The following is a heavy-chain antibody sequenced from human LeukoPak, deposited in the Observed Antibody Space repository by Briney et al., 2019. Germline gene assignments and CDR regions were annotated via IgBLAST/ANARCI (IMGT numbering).Heavy chain of an antibody. CDR2: MNPNSGNT. J-gene: IGHJ4*02. D-gene: IGHD3-22*01. CDR3: ARVTYYDSSGELDY. CDR1: GYTFISYD. V-gene: IGHV1-8*01. Sequence: ASVKVSCKASGYTFISYDINWVRQATGQGLEWMGWMNPNSGNTGYAQKFQGRVTMTRDTSISTADMELSRLRSDDTAVYYCARVTYYDSSGELDYWGQGTLVTVSS.